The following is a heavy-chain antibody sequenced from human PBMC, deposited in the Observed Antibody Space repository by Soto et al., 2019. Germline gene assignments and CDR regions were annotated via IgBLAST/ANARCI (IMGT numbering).Heavy chain of an antibody. Sequence: QVQLVQSGSEVKMPGSSVKVSCKTSGGIFSRHAINWVRQAPGQGLEWMGGIIPMFGTTNYAQKFKGRVTSSADEATSTAYMELSSLRSEDAAVYYCARAAIRGSSWYFWFDPWGQGTLVTVSS. V-gene: IGHV1-69*01. CDR2: IIPMFGTT. J-gene: IGHJ5*02. D-gene: IGHD6-13*01. CDR3: ARAAIRGSSWYFWFDP. CDR1: GGIFSRHA.